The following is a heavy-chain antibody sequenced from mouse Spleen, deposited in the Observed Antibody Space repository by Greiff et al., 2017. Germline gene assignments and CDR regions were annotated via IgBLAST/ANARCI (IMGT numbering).Heavy chain of an antibody. V-gene: IGHV5-17*02. CDR1: GFTFSSFG. CDR3: ARNYRFFDY. J-gene: IGHJ2*01. CDR2: ISSGSSTI. D-gene: IGHD2-14*01. Sequence: DVMLVESGGGLVQSGGSRKLSCAASGFTFSSFGMHWVRQAPEKGLEWVAYISSGSSTIYYADTVKGRFTISRDNPKNTLFLQMTSLRSEDTAMYYCARNYRFFDYWGQGTTLTVSS.